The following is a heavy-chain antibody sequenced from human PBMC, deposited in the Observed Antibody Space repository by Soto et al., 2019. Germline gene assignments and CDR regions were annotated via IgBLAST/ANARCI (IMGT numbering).Heavy chain of an antibody. CDR3: ARGRWQKYCANPYCFTFDS. V-gene: IGHV3-30*03. CDR2: ISFDGGDT. J-gene: IGHJ4*02. CDR1: GFSLSDYG. D-gene: IGHD2-21*01. Sequence: SGGGVVQPGRSLRLSCTASGFSLSDYGMHWVRQAPGKGLEWVAFISFDGGDTYYADSLRGRFTVSRDNSKDTLYLQVNSLRDDDTAVFYCARGRWQKYCANPYCFTFDSWGQGTLVTVSS.